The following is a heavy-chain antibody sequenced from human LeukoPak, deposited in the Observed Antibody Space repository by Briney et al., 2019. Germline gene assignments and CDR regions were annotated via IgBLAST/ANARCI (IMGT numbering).Heavy chain of an antibody. CDR1: GGSISSSY. V-gene: IGHV4-59*08. J-gene: IGHJ3*01. CDR3: ATNISRRGFDF. D-gene: IGHD2-2*01. CDR2: IYYSGST. Sequence: SETLSLTCTVSGGSISSSYWSWIRQPPGKGLEWIGHIYYSGSTNYNPSLKSRVTISVDTSKNQFSLNLSSVTAADTAIYYCATNISRRGFDFWGQGTMVTVSS.